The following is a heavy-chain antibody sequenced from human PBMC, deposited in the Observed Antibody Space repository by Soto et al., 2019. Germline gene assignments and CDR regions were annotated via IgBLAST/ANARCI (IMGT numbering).Heavy chain of an antibody. CDR3: ARTIGAAYYFDF. CDR2: IYTSGST. CDR1: GDCMTKYY. D-gene: IGHD6-25*01. V-gene: IGHV4-4*07. J-gene: IGHJ4*02. Sequence: LSLTCNGSGDCMTKYYWSWIRQPAGKGLEWIGRIYTSGSTNYNPSLKSRVTMSIDTSNNHFSLNLKSVTAADTAVYYCARTIGAAYYFDFWGQGALVTVSS.